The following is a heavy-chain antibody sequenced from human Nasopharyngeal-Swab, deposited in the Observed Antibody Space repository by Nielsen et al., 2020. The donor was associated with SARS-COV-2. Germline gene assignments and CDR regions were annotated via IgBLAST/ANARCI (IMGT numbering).Heavy chain of an antibody. CDR3: ARARGSSGYYYDYYYYMDV. Sequence: GESLKISCAASGFTFSSYAMHWVRQAPGKGLEWVAVISYDGSNKYYADSVKGRLTISRDNSKNTLYLQMNSLRAEDTAVYYCARARGSSGYYYDYYYYMDVWGKGTTVTVSS. D-gene: IGHD3-22*01. J-gene: IGHJ6*03. CDR2: ISYDGSNK. CDR1: GFTFSSYA. V-gene: IGHV3-30-3*01.